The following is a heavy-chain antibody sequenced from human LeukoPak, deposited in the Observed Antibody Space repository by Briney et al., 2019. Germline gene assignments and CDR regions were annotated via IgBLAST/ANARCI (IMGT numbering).Heavy chain of an antibody. J-gene: IGHJ4*02. CDR2: ISSSSSYI. Sequence: GGSLRLSCAASGFTFSSYSMNWVRQAPGKGLEWVSSISSSSSYIYYADSVKGRFTISRDNAKNSLYLQMNSLRAEDTAVYYCARDNPDRYCSSTSCYQDYWGRGTLVTVSS. V-gene: IGHV3-21*01. CDR1: GFTFSSYS. CDR3: ARDNPDRYCSSTSCYQDY. D-gene: IGHD2-2*01.